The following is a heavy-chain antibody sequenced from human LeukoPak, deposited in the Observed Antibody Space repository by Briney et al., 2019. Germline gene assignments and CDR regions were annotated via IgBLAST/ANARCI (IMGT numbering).Heavy chain of an antibody. V-gene: IGHV1-18*01. CDR1: GYTFTSYG. D-gene: IGHD5-24*01. J-gene: IGHJ5*02. CDR2: ISAYNGNT. CDR3: ARDLESTPFDP. Sequence: GASVKVSCKASGYTFTSYGISWVRQAPGQGLEWMGWISAYNGNTNYAQKLQGRVTMATDTSTSTAYMELRSLRSDDTAVYYCARDLESTPFDPWGQETLVTVSS.